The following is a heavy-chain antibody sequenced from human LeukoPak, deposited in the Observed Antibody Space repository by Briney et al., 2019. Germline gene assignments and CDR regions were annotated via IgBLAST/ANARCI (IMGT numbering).Heavy chain of an antibody. CDR1: GGTFSSYA. CDR2: IIPIFGTA. Sequence: SVKVSCKASGGTFSSYAISWVRQAPGQGLEWMGGIIPIFGTANYAQKFQGRVTITADESTSTAYMELSSLRSEDTAVYYCARPPSRYYDSSGSMGAFDIWGQGTMVTVSS. J-gene: IGHJ3*02. D-gene: IGHD3-22*01. CDR3: ARPPSRYYDSSGSMGAFDI. V-gene: IGHV1-69*13.